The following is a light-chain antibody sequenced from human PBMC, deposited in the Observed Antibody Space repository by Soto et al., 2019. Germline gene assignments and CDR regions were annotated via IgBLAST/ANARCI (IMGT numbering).Light chain of an antibody. CDR3: QQSYSTLAT. CDR1: QSISNY. CDR2: AAS. V-gene: IGKV1-39*01. Sequence: DIQMTQSPSSLSASVRDRVTITCRASQSISNYLNWYQQKPGKAPKLLIYAASSLQSGVPSSFGGSGSWTDFTLSISSLQPEDFVTYYCQQSYSTLATFGRRTKVDIK. J-gene: IGKJ3*01.